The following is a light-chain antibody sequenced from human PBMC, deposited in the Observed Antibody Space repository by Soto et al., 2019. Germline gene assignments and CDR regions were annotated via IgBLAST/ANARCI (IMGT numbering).Light chain of an antibody. J-gene: IGKJ1*01. V-gene: IGKV3-15*01. Sequence: EIVLTQSPATVSVSPGERVTLSCRASQSVDINLAWYQQKPGQAPRLLIYGASTRATDMPGRFRGSGAGAEFTLTISSLQSEDSAVYYCQHYRGWPRTFGQGTKVEIK. CDR1: QSVDIN. CDR3: QHYRGWPRT. CDR2: GAS.